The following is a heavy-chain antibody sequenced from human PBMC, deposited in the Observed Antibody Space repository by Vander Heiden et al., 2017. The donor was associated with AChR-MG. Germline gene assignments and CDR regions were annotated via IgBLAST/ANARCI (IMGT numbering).Heavy chain of an antibody. D-gene: IGHD6-6*01. CDR3: AREYTSSSADY. V-gene: IGHV1-2*06. CDR2: INPNSGGT. J-gene: IGHJ4*02. Sequence: QVQLVQSGTEVKMPGASVKVPCKASGYSFVAYYLHWVRQAPGQGLEWMGRINPNSGGTNYAQRFQGRVTMTRDTSISTAYMEVTRLTYDDTAVYYCAREYTSSSADYWGQGTLVTVSS. CDR1: GYSFVAYY.